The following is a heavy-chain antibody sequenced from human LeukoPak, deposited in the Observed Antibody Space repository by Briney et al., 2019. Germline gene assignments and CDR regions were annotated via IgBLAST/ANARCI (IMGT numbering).Heavy chain of an antibody. V-gene: IGHV1-2*04. CDR1: GYTFTGYY. J-gene: IGHJ4*02. D-gene: IGHD2-2*01. CDR3: ARGTLRAGSGTRYYFDY. CDR2: INPNSGGT. Sequence: ASVKVSCKASGYTFTGYYMYWVRQAPGQGLEWMGWINPNSGGTNYAQKFQGWVTMTRDTSISTAYMELSRLRSDDTAVYYCARGTLRAGSGTRYYFDYWGQGTLVTVSS.